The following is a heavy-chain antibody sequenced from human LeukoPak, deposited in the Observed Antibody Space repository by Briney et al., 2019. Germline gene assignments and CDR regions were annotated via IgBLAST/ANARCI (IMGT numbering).Heavy chain of an antibody. D-gene: IGHD3-22*01. CDR3: ARDLGITMIVVADDAFDI. CDR1: GFTFSSYW. CDR2: IKQDGSEK. J-gene: IGHJ3*02. V-gene: IGHV3-7*01. Sequence: PGGSLRLSCAASGFTFSSYWMSWVRQAPGKGLEWVANIKQDGSEKYYVDSVKGRFTISRDNAKNSLYLQMNSLRAEDTAVYYCARDLGITMIVVADDAFDIWGQGTMVTVSS.